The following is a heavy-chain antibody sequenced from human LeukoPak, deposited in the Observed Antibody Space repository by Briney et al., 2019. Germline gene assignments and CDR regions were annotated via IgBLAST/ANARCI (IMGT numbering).Heavy chain of an antibody. D-gene: IGHD4-11*01. Sequence: GGSLRLSCAASRFTFIHYGMHWVRQAPGKRLEWVAVIWNDGSNKYYADSVKGRFTVSRDNSQNRLYLQMNSLRPEDTAVYYCAKDAQRGFDYSNSLDNWGQGTLVTVSS. CDR2: IWNDGSNK. CDR3: AKDAQRGFDYSNSLDN. J-gene: IGHJ4*02. V-gene: IGHV3-33*06. CDR1: RFTFIHYG.